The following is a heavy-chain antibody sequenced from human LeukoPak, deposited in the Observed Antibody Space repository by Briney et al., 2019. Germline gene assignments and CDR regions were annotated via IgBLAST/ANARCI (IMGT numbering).Heavy chain of an antibody. CDR2: TKQDGSEK. CDR3: GGWGISGITNH. V-gene: IGHV3-7*01. CDR1: ELTSSTSW. D-gene: IGHD1-7*01. J-gene: IGHJ4*02. Sequence: PGGSLRLSCAASELTSSTSWMSWVRQAPGKGLEWVAQTKQDGSEKYYVDSVKGRFTTSRDKNSLFLQMNSVRAEDTAVYYCGGWGISGITNHWGQGTLVTVSS.